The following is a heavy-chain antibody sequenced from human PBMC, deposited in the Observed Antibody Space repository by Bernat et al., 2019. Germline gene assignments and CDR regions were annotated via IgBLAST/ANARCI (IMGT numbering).Heavy chain of an antibody. Sequence: EVQLVESGGGLIQPGGSLRLSCAASGFSVSTSHMTWVRQAPGKGLEWVSVIYSGGSTNHADSVKGRFTISRDNSKNTLYLQMNSLRAEDTAVYYCARGYCSGGSCYSEWIDPWGQGTLVTVSS. CDR2: IYSGGST. D-gene: IGHD2-15*01. CDR1: GFSVSTSH. CDR3: ARGYCSGGSCYSEWIDP. V-gene: IGHV3-53*01. J-gene: IGHJ5*02.